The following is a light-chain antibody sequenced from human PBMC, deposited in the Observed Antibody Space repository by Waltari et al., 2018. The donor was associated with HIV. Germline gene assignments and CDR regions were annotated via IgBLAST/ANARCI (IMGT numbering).Light chain of an antibody. J-gene: IGLJ3*02. CDR1: GSNFGNSF. CDR2: DNN. V-gene: IGLV1-51*01. Sequence: QSVLTQPPSVSAAPGQRAAITSTGTGSNFGNSFFSGDQPLPGASPKIPISDNNKRPSGISDRFSGAKSGTSATRAITGLQTGDEAEYYCGTWDSSLGAGVFGGGTRLTVL. CDR3: GTWDSSLGAGV.